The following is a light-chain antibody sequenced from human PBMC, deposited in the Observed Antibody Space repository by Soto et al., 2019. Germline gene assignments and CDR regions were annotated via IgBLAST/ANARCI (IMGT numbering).Light chain of an antibody. J-gene: IGKJ5*01. V-gene: IGKV3-11*01. CDR2: DAS. CDR1: QSVSTY. Sequence: EIVLTQSPATLSLSPCERATLSSRAGQSVSTYLAWYQQRPGQAPRLLIYDASYRATDIPPRFSGSGSGTDFTLTISSLEPEDFAVYYCQQRRSWPPTITFGQGTRLEIK. CDR3: QQRRSWPPTIT.